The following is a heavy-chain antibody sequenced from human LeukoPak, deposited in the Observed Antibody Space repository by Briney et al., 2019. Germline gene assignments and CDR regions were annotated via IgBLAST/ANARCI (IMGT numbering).Heavy chain of an antibody. J-gene: IGHJ3*02. V-gene: IGHV3-9*01. Sequence: GRSLRLSCAASGFTFDDYAMHWVRQAPGKGLEWVSGISWNSGSMGYADSVKGRFTISRDNAKNSLYLQMNSLRAEDTALYYCSGGYDSSGYYYDAFDIWGQGTMVTVSS. D-gene: IGHD3-22*01. CDR1: GFTFDDYA. CDR3: SGGYDSSGYYYDAFDI. CDR2: ISWNSGSM.